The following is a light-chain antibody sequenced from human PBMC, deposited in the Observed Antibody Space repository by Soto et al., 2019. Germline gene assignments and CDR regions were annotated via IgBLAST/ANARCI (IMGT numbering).Light chain of an antibody. CDR3: SSYTRSSTVV. CDR1: SSDVGGYNY. CDR2: EVS. Sequence: QSALTQPASVSGSPGQSITISCTGTSSDVGGYNYVSWYQQHPGKAPKLMIYEVSNRPSGVSNRFSGSKSGNTASLTISGLQAEDEADYYCSSYTRSSTVVFGGGTKVIVL. V-gene: IGLV2-14*01. J-gene: IGLJ2*01.